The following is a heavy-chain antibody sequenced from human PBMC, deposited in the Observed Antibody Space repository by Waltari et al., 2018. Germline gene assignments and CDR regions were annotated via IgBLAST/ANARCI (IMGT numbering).Heavy chain of an antibody. J-gene: IGHJ3*02. CDR1: GFTFSSYG. CDR3: AREPTKFSAFDI. V-gene: IGHV3-33*01. Sequence: QVQLVESGGGVVQPGRSLRLSCAASGFTFSSYGMHWVRQAPGKGLEGVAVIWDDGSNKNYSDSVEGRFTISRDNSKNTLYLQMNSLRAEDTAVYYCAREPTKFSAFDIWGQGTMVTVSS. D-gene: IGHD2-8*01. CDR2: IWDDGSNK.